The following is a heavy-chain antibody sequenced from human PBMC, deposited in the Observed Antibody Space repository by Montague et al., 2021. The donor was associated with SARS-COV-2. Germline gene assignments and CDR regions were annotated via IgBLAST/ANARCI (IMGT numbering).Heavy chain of an antibody. CDR1: SDSFSSSDW. CDR2: ISHGGTT. V-gene: IGHV4-4*02. Sequence: SETLSLTCTVSSDSFSSSDWGSWVRQPPGKGLDWIGEISHGGTTNYKSSLKSRVTMSIDKSKNQFSLKLTSVTAADTAVYYCAREAKAVSGRLDSWGQGTLVTVSS. J-gene: IGHJ4*02. CDR3: AREAKAVSGRLDS. D-gene: IGHD6-19*01.